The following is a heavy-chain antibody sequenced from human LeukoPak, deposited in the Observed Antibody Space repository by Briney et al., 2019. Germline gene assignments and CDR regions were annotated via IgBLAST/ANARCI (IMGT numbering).Heavy chain of an antibody. Sequence: ASVKVSCKASGYTFTGYYMHWVRQAPGQGLEWMGWINPNSGGTNYAQKFQGRVTMTRDTSISTAYMELSRLRSDDTAVYYCARGRWSDSSAVPFDYWGQGTLVTVSS. CDR1: GYTFTGYY. CDR2: INPNSGGT. CDR3: ARGRWSDSSAVPFDY. V-gene: IGHV1-2*02. D-gene: IGHD3-22*01. J-gene: IGHJ4*02.